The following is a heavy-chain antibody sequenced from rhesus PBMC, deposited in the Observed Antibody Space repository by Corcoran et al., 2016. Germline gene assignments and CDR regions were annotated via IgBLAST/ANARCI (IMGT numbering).Heavy chain of an antibody. V-gene: IGHV4S7*01. D-gene: IGHD1-14*01. CDR3: ARDRAGTAFFDY. CDR2: IFGSIGST. CDR1: GGSISGGYG. J-gene: IGHJ4*01. Sequence: QLQLQESGPGLVKPSATLSLTCAVSGGSISGGYGWSWLRQPPGTGLEWIGHIFGSIGSTYYNPSLKSRVTISTDTSKNQFSLKLSSVTAADTAVYYCARDRAGTAFFDYWGQGVLVTVSS.